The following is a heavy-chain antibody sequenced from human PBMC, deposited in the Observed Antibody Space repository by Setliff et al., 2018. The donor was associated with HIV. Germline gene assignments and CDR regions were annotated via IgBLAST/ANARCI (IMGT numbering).Heavy chain of an antibody. CDR3: AKDKTEGAMGH. J-gene: IGHJ4*02. CDR1: GYTFGSHG. Sequence: EASVKVSCKTSGYTFGSHGISWVPQAPGQGLEWMGWISAYNGNTNYAQKFQGRVTMTRDTSTNTAYMEVRSLRPDDTAVYYCAKDKTEGAMGHWGQGTLVTVSS. D-gene: IGHD1-26*01. CDR2: ISAYNGNT. V-gene: IGHV1-18*01.